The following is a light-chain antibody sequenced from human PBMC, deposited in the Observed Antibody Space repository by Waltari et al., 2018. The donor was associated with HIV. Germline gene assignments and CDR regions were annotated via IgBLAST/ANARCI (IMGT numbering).Light chain of an antibody. CDR2: YAS. V-gene: IGKV1-12*01. CDR3: QHAHGFPHT. J-gene: IGKJ2*01. CDR1: ESVGTS. Sequence: DIHMTQSPSSVSASVGDRVTITCRATESVGTSLAWYQQKPHRPPKLRMFYASRLQTGVPSRFSGSGSGTDFNLTNSRLQLEDFATFVSQHAHGFPHTYGRGTRLQI.